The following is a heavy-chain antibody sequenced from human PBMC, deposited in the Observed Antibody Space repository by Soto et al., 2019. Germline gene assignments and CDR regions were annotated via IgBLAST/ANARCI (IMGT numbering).Heavy chain of an antibody. V-gene: IGHV4-34*01. CDR1: GGSFSGYY. J-gene: IGHJ6*02. CDR2: LNHSGST. CDR3: ARADIIPDCYYYGMDV. Sequence: PSETLSLTCAVYGGSFSGYYWSWIRQPPGKGLEWIGELNHSGSTNYNPSLKSRVTISVDTSKNQFSLKLSSVTAADTAVYYCARADIIPDCYYYGMDVWGQGTTGTVSS. D-gene: IGHD2-21*01.